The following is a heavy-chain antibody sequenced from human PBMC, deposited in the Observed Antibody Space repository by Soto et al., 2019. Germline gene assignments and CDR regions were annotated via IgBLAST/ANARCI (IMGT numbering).Heavy chain of an antibody. J-gene: IGHJ6*02. D-gene: IGHD4-17*01. V-gene: IGHV3-74*01. Sequence: EVQLVESGGGLVQPGGSLRLSCAASGFTFSSYWMHWVRQAPGKGLVWVSRINSDGSSTSYADSVKGRFTISRDNAKNTLYLQMNSLRAEDTAVYYCARDEGLMTMVRYYYYYGMDVWGQGTTVTVSS. CDR1: GFTFSSYW. CDR2: INSDGSST. CDR3: ARDEGLMTMVRYYYYYGMDV.